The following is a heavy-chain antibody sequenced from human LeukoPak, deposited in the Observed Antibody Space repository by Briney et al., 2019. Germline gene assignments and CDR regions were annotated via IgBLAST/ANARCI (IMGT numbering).Heavy chain of an antibody. V-gene: IGHV3-21*01. D-gene: IGHD6-19*01. J-gene: IGHJ3*02. CDR3: ARDPYSSGWYKDAFDI. CDR2: ISGSSSYI. CDR1: GFTFSSYS. Sequence: GGSLRLSCAASGFTFSSYSMNWVRQAPGKGPEWVSSISGSSSYINYADSVKGRFTISRDNAQNSLFLQLNSLRAEDTAVYYCARDPYSSGWYKDAFDIWGQGTMVTVSS.